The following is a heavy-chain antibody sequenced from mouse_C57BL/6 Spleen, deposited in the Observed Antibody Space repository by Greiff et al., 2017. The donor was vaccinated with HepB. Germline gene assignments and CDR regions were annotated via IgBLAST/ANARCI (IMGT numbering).Heavy chain of an antibody. J-gene: IGHJ1*03. V-gene: IGHV1-64*01. Sequence: QVQLKQPGAELVKPGASVKLSCKASGYTFTSYWMHWVKQRPGQGLEWIGMIHPNSGSTNYNEKFKSKATLTVDKSSSTAYMQLSSLTSEDSAVYYCARSGGSSRDWYFDVWGTGTTVTVSS. D-gene: IGHD1-1*01. CDR3: ARSGGSSRDWYFDV. CDR2: IHPNSGST. CDR1: GYTFTSYW.